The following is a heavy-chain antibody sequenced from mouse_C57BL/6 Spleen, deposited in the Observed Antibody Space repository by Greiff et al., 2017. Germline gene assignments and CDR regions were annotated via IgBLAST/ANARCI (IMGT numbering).Heavy chain of an antibody. CDR2: IYPGSGNT. D-gene: IGHD2-3*01. CDR1: GYTFTDYY. J-gene: IGHJ4*01. V-gene: IGHV1-84*01. CDR3: GRWDGYYDAKDY. Sequence: VQLQQPGPELVKPGASVKISCKASGYTFTDYYMNWVKQRPGRGLEWIGRIYPGSGNTKYNEKFKGKATLTVDTASSTAYMQLSSLTSEDSAVCFSGRWDGYYDAKDYWGQGASVTVSS.